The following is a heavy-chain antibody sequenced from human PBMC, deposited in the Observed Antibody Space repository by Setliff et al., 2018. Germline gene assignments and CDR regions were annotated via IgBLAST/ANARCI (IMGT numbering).Heavy chain of an antibody. V-gene: IGHV4-39*01. CDR1: GGSISGFNY. Sequence: SETLSLTCTVPGGSISGFNYWGWIRQPPGKGLEWIVNIHHSGKAYYIPSLLSRVTISVDTSKNQFSLKLSSVTAADTSVYFCARHRPNLPFDAWGQGALVTVSS. D-gene: IGHD7-27*01. CDR3: ARHRPNLPFDA. CDR2: IHHSGKA. J-gene: IGHJ4*02.